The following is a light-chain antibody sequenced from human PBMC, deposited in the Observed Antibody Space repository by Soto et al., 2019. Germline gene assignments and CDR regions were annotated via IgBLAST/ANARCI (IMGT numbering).Light chain of an antibody. J-gene: IGKJ1*01. CDR3: QQYYSYPVT. Sequence: AIRMTQSPSSFSASTGDRVTITCRASQGISSYLAWYQQKPGKAPKLLIYAASTLQSGVPSRFSGSGSGTDFTLTISCLQSEDFATYYCQQYYSYPVTFGQGTMVEIK. CDR1: QGISSY. CDR2: AAS. V-gene: IGKV1-8*01.